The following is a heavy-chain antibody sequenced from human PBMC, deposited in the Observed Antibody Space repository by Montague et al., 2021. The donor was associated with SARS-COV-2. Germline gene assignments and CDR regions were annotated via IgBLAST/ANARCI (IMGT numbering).Heavy chain of an antibody. J-gene: IGHJ4*03. CDR2: IDWDDDK. D-gene: IGHD7-27*01. Sequence: PALVKPTQTLTLTCTFSGFSLSTSGMCVSWIRQPPGKALEWLARIDWDDDKYYSTSLKTRLTISKDTSKNQVVLTMTNMDPVDTATYYCAHRRPLWGYFDYWGQGTTVTVSS. CDR1: GFSLSTSGMC. V-gene: IGHV2-70*11. CDR3: AHRRPLWGYFDY.